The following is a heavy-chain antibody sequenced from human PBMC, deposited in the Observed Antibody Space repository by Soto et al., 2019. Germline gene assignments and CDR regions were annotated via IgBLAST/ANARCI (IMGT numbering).Heavy chain of an antibody. D-gene: IGHD1-7*01. CDR1: GFTFSSYS. CDR2: ISSSSSTI. J-gene: IGHJ4*02. V-gene: IGHV3-48*01. CDR3: ARDSGYNWNSRVRNDY. Sequence: EVQLVESGGGLVQPGGSLRLSCAASGFTFSSYSMNWVRQAPGKGLEWVSYISSSSSTIYYADSVKGRFTISRDNAKNSLYLQMNSLRAEDTAVYYCARDSGYNWNSRVRNDYWGQGTLVTVSS.